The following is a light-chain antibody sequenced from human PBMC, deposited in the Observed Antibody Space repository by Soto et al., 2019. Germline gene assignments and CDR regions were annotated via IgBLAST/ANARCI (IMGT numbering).Light chain of an antibody. CDR1: QSINSW. CDR2: KAS. Sequence: DIQMTQSPSSLTASVGDRVTITCRASQSINSWLAWYQQKPGKAPELLIYKASSLQSGVPSRFSGSGSGTEFTLTISSLQPDDLATYYCQQYNSYWTFGQGTKVDIK. J-gene: IGKJ1*01. V-gene: IGKV1-5*03. CDR3: QQYNSYWT.